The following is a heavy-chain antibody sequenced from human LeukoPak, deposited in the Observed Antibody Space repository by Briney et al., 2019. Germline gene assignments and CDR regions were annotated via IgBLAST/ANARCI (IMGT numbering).Heavy chain of an antibody. CDR1: GFTFDDYA. CDR3: AKGLTYPKANDY. V-gene: IGHV3-9*01. Sequence: PGGSLRLSCAASGFTFDDYAMHWVRQAPGKGLEWVSSISWNSGSIGYADSVKGRFTISRDNAKNSLYLQMNSLRAEDTAVYYCAKGLTYPKANDYWGQGTLVTVSS. D-gene: IGHD1-26*01. J-gene: IGHJ4*02. CDR2: ISWNSGSI.